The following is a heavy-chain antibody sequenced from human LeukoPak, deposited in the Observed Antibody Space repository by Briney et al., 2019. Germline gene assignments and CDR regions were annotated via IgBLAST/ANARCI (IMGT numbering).Heavy chain of an antibody. V-gene: IGHV3-23*01. CDR1: GFTFSNYA. CDR3: AKVTSESDAFDI. Sequence: GVSLKLSCAASGFTFSNYAMNWVRQPPGKGLEWVSRISGSVGITFYADSVKGRFTISRDNSKNTLYMQMNSLRAEDTAVYYCAKVTSESDAFDIWGQGTMVTVSS. J-gene: IGHJ3*02. CDR2: ISGSVGIT.